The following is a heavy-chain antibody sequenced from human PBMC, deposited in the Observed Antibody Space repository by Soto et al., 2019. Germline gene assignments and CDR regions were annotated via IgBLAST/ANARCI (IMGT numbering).Heavy chain of an antibody. J-gene: IGHJ6*02. CDR3: ARAYGLSYYYYYGMDV. CDR1: GDSMSGFY. D-gene: IGHD3-16*01. V-gene: IGHV4-59*12. Sequence: PSETLSLTCTVSGDSMSGFYWSWIRQTPGKGLEWIGYINYVGRTSYYSPSLQSRVTISLDSSKNQFSLKLSSVTAADTAVYYCARAYGLSYYYYYGMDVWGQGTTVTVSS. CDR2: INYVGRTS.